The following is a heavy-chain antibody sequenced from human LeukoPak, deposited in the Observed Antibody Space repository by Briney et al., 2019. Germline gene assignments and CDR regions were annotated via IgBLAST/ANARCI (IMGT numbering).Heavy chain of an antibody. V-gene: IGHV5-51*01. Sequence: GESLKISCKGSGYSFTSYWIGWVRQMPGKGLEWMGIIYPCDSDTRYSPSFPGQVAISADKSISTAYLQWSSLKASDTAMYYCARHLVGLGDYPYYFDYWGQGTLVTVSS. CDR3: ARHLVGLGDYPYYFDY. CDR2: IYPCDSDT. J-gene: IGHJ4*02. CDR1: GYSFTSYW. D-gene: IGHD4-17*01.